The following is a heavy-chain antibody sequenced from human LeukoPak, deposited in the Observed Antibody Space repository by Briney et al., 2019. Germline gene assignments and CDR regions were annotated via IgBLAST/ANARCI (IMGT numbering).Heavy chain of an antibody. J-gene: IGHJ4*02. CDR2: IYHSGST. CDR1: GGSISSGGYS. Sequence: SETLSLTCAVSGGSISSGGYSWSWLRQPPGKGLEWIGYIYHSGSTYYNPSLKSRVTISVDRSKNQFSLKLSSVTAADTAVYYCARAILWFDYWGQGTLVTVSS. D-gene: IGHD3-10*01. CDR3: ARAILWFDY. V-gene: IGHV4-30-2*01.